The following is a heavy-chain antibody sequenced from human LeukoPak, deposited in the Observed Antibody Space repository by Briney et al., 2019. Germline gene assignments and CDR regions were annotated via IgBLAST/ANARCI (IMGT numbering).Heavy chain of an antibody. J-gene: IGHJ4*02. Sequence: PSETLSLTCTVSGDSVSTGGYYWSWIRQHPGKGLEWIGYINYSGSAYYNVSLKSRVTISVDSSKNHFSLKLNSVTAADTAVYYCARDRYSYGLWGQGTLVTVSS. D-gene: IGHD5-18*01. CDR3: ARDRYSYGL. V-gene: IGHV4-31*03. CDR2: INYSGSA. CDR1: GDSVSTGGYY.